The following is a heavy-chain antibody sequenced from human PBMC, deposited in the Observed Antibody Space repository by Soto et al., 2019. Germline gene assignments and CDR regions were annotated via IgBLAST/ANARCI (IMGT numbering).Heavy chain of an antibody. V-gene: IGHV2-5*02. D-gene: IGHD3-3*01. Sequence: SGPTLVNPTQALTLTCTFSGFSLSTSGEGVGWIRQPPGKDLEWLALMNWDDDKRYSPSLKSSLTITKDTSNIQVVLTMTNMDPVDTATYYCAHYSIGVVSRDYYYGMDVWGQGTTVTVSS. J-gene: IGHJ6*02. CDR1: GFSLSTSGEG. CDR3: AHYSIGVVSRDYYYGMDV. CDR2: MNWDDDK.